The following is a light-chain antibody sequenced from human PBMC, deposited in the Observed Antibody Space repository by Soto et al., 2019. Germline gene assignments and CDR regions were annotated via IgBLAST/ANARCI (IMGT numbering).Light chain of an antibody. Sequence: DIPMTQSPSSLSASVGDRVTIACQASQDISNYLNWYQQKPGKAPKLLIYDASNLETGVPSRFSGRGSGTDFTFTVSSLQPEDIATYYCQQYDNLPITFGQGTRLEI. CDR1: QDISNY. CDR2: DAS. CDR3: QQYDNLPIT. J-gene: IGKJ5*01. V-gene: IGKV1-33*01.